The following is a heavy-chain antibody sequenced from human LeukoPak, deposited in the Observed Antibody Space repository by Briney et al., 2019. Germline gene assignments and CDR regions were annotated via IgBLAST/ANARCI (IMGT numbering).Heavy chain of an antibody. Sequence: SETPSLTCTVSGGSISSGGYYWSWIRQHPGKGLEWIGYIYYSGSTYYNPSLKSRVTISVDTSKNQFSLKLSSVTAADTAVYYCASLVVAATRGVESEDYWGQGTLVTVSS. CDR2: IYYSGST. D-gene: IGHD2-15*01. CDR3: ASLVVAATRGVESEDY. V-gene: IGHV4-31*03. CDR1: GGSISSGGYY. J-gene: IGHJ4*02.